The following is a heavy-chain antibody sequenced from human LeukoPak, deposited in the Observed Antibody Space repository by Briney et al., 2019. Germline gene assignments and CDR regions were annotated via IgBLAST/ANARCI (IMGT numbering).Heavy chain of an antibody. Sequence: SETLSLTCAVYGGSFSGYYWSWIRQPPGKGLEWIGEINHSGSTNYNPSLKSRVTISVDTSKNQFSLKLSSVTAADTAVYYCARVAQKLERIAVAGTSEWRANWYFDLWGRGTLVTVSS. CDR1: GGSFSGYY. D-gene: IGHD6-19*01. J-gene: IGHJ2*01. CDR3: ARVAQKLERIAVAGTSEWRANWYFDL. CDR2: INHSGST. V-gene: IGHV4-34*01.